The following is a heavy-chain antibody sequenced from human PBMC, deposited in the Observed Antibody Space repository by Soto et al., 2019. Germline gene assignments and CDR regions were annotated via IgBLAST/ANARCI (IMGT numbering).Heavy chain of an antibody. CDR3: TTQYYDFWSGYVDV. J-gene: IGHJ6*03. CDR2: IKSKTDGVTT. V-gene: IGHV3-15*01. Sequence: EVQLVESGGGLVKPGGSLRLSCAASGFTFSNAWMSWVRQAPGKGLEWVGRIKSKTDGVTTDYAAPVKGRFTISRDDSKNTLYLQMNSLKTEDTAVYYCTTQYYDFWSGYVDVWGKGNTVTVSS. D-gene: IGHD3-3*01. CDR1: GFTFSNAW.